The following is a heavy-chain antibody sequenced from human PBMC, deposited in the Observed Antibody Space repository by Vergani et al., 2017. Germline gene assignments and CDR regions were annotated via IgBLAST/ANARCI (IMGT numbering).Heavy chain of an antibody. Sequence: QVQLQESGPGQVKPSETLSLTCAVSGYSISSGYYWGWIRQPPGKGLEWIGSIYHSGSTYYNPSLKSRVTISVDTSKNQFSLKLSSVTAADTAVYYCARSITIFGVVIMGYWGQGTLVTVSS. D-gene: IGHD3-3*01. CDR2: IYHSGST. CDR3: ARSITIFGVVIMGY. J-gene: IGHJ4*02. CDR1: GYSISSGYY. V-gene: IGHV4-38-2*01.